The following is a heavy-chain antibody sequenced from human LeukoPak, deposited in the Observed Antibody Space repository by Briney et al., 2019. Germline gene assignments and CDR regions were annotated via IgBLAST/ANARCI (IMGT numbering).Heavy chain of an antibody. CDR1: GFTFSSYA. D-gene: IGHD4-23*01. V-gene: IGHV3-23*01. Sequence: GGSLRLSCAASGFTFSSYAMSWVRQAPGKGLEWVSGISVSGVSTNYADSVKGRFTISRDNSKNTLYLQMNSLRAEDTAVYYCARGGGYGGKNDLWGQGTLVTVSS. CDR3: ARGGGYGGKNDL. CDR2: ISVSGVST. J-gene: IGHJ5*02.